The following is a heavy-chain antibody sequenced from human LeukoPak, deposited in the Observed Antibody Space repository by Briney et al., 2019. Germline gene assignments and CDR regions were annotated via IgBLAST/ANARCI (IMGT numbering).Heavy chain of an antibody. V-gene: IGHV4-39*07. CDR2: IYYSGST. CDR1: GGSISSSSYY. D-gene: IGHD1-26*01. J-gene: IGHJ5*02. CDR3: ARDRGGSYYWFDP. Sequence: SSETLSLTCTVSGGSISSSSYYWGWIRQPPGKGLEWIGSIYYSGSTYYNPSLKSRVTISVDTSKNQFSLKLSSVTAADTAVYYCARDRGGSYYWFDPWGQGTLVTVSS.